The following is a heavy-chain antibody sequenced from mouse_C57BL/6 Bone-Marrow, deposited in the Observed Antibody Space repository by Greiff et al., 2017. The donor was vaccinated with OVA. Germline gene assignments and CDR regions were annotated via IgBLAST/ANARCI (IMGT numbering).Heavy chain of an antibody. CDR1: GYTFTSYW. Sequence: VQLQQSGAELVKPGASVKMSCKASGYTFTSYWITWVKQRPGQGLEWIGDIYPGSGSTNYNEKFKSKATLTVDTSSSTAYMQLSSLTSEDSAVYYCARCYYGSSYVGYFDVWGTGTTVTVSS. D-gene: IGHD1-1*01. CDR3: ARCYYGSSYVGYFDV. CDR2: IYPGSGST. J-gene: IGHJ1*03. V-gene: IGHV1-55*01.